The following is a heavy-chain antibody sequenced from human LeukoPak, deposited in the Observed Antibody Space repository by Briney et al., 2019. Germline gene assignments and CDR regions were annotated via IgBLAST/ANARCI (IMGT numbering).Heavy chain of an antibody. V-gene: IGHV1-3*01. CDR1: GYTFTSYA. J-gene: IGHJ4*02. CDR3: ARETFMVRGVMDY. CDR2: INAGNGNT. D-gene: IGHD3-10*01. Sequence: APVKVSCKASGYTFTSYAMHWVRQAPGQRLEWMGWINAGNGNTKYSQKFQGRVTITRDTSASTAYMELSSLRSEDTAVYYCARETFMVRGVMDYWGQGTLVTVSS.